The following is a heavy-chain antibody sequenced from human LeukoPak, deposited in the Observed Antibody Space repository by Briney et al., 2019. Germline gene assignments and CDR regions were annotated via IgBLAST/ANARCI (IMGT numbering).Heavy chain of an antibody. J-gene: IGHJ3*02. CDR2: IYYSGST. CDR3: ARDASSQDAFDI. Sequence: SETLSLTCTVSGGSISSYYWSWIRQPPGKGLEWIGYIYYSGSTNYIPSLKSRVTISVDTSKNQFSLKLSSVTAADTAVYYCARDASSQDAFDIWGQGTMVTVSS. V-gene: IGHV4-59*01. CDR1: GGSISSYY. D-gene: IGHD6-19*01.